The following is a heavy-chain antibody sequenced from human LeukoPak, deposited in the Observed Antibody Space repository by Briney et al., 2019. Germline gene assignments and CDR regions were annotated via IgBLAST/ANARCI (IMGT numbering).Heavy chain of an antibody. CDR2: IYYSGST. D-gene: IGHD6-19*01. V-gene: IGHV4-39*01. CDR1: GGSISSISSNNYH. Sequence: SETLSLTCIVSGGSISSISSNNYHWGWIRQPPGKGLEWIGSIYYSGSTYYNPSLKSRVTISVDTSKNQFSLKLSSVTAADTAVYYCAGIIAEWLVQPFDYWGQGTLVTVSS. CDR3: AGIIAEWLVQPFDY. J-gene: IGHJ4*02.